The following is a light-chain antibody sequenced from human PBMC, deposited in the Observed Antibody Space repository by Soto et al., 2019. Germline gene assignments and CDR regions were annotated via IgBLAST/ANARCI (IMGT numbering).Light chain of an antibody. V-gene: IGLV2-8*01. Sequence: QSALTQPPSASGSSGQSVTISCAGTSSDVGGYNSVSWYQQYPGKVPKLIIYEVSKRPSGVPDRFSGSKSGNTASLTVSGLQADDEADYYGSSYAGDNNFGFGPGTKVTVL. CDR2: EVS. CDR1: SSDVGGYNS. J-gene: IGLJ1*01. CDR3: SSYAGDNNFG.